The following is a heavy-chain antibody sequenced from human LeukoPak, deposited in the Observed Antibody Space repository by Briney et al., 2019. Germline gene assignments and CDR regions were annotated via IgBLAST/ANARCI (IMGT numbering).Heavy chain of an antibody. CDR3: TNSGWQTAYFDY. D-gene: IGHD6-19*01. Sequence: GRSLRLSCAASGFTFSSYGMHWVRQAPGKGLEWVAVISYDGSNKYYADSVKGRFTISRDNSRNTLYLQMNSLEGEDTAVYYCTNSGWQTAYFDYWGQGTLVTVSS. CDR1: GFTFSSYG. J-gene: IGHJ4*02. V-gene: IGHV3-30*18. CDR2: ISYDGSNK.